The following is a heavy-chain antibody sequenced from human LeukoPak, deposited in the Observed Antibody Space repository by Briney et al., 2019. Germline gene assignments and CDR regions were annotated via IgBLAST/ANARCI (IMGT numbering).Heavy chain of an antibody. V-gene: IGHV4-4*09. J-gene: IGHJ4*02. CDR3: ARVDTAMFNFDY. CDR1: GGSISSYY. D-gene: IGHD5-18*01. Sequence: PSETLSLTCTVSGGSISSYYWSWIRQPPGKGLEWIGYIYTSGSTNYNPSLMSRVTISVDTSKNQFSLKLSSVTAADTAVYYCARVDTAMFNFDYWGQGTLVTVSS. CDR2: IYTSGST.